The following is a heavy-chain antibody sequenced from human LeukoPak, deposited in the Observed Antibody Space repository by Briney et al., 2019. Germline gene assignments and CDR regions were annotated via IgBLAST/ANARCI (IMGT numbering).Heavy chain of an antibody. CDR2: IYYSGST. CDR3: ASGRYSVRIDY. D-gene: IGHD5-18*01. J-gene: IGHJ4*02. Sequence: SETLSLTCTVSGGSISSYYWSWIRQPPGKGLEWTGYIYYSGSTNYNPSLKSRVTISLDTSKNQFSLRLSSVTTADTAVYYCASGRYSVRIDYWGQGTLVTVSS. CDR1: GGSISSYY. V-gene: IGHV4-59*01.